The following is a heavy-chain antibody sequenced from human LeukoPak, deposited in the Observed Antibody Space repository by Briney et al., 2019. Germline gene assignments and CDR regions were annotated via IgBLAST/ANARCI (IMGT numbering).Heavy chain of an antibody. V-gene: IGHV4-39*02. Sequence: SETLSLTCTVSGGYISSSSYYWGWIRQPPGKGLEGIGSIYYSGSTYYNPSLKSRLTISVDTSKNQFSLKLSSVTAADTAVYYCARDSGQQLVLRYSYYYMDVWGKGTTVTVSS. J-gene: IGHJ6*03. D-gene: IGHD6-13*01. CDR1: GGYISSSSYY. CDR3: ARDSGQQLVLRYSYYYMDV. CDR2: IYYSGST.